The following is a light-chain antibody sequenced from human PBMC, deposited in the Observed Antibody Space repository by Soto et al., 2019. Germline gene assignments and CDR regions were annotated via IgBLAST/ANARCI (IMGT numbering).Light chain of an antibody. CDR1: QGSRTF. J-gene: IGKJ3*01. Sequence: DIQMTKSPASLYASVGDRVTITCRASQGSRTFVAWYQQKPGKAPKLLIYAASTLQSGLPSRFGGSGSGTDFTLTINSLHPEELATDYCQKYSSVPVFGPGTKVEIK. CDR2: AAS. CDR3: QKYSSVPV. V-gene: IGKV1-27*01.